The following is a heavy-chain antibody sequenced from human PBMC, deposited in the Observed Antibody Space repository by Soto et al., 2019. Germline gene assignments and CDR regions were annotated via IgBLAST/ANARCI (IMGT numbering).Heavy chain of an antibody. CDR3: ARVLYDSSGSLPLN. V-gene: IGHV5-51*01. CDR1: GYSFTSYW. Sequence: PGESLKISRKGFGYSFTSYWIGWVRQVPGKGLEWMGIIYPGDSDTRYSPSFQGQVTISADKSISTAYLQWSSLKASDTAMYYCARVLYDSSGSLPLNWGQGTLVTVSS. D-gene: IGHD3-22*01. CDR2: IYPGDSDT. J-gene: IGHJ4*02.